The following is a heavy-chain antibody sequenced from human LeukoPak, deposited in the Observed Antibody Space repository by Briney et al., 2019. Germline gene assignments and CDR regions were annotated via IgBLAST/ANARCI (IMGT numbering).Heavy chain of an antibody. CDR1: GFTFSSYG. J-gene: IGHJ4*02. D-gene: IGHD2-8*01. V-gene: IGHV3-73*01. CDR2: IRNKANNYAT. CDR3: TRLGYCTNGVCYFDY. Sequence: GGSLRLSCAASGFTFSSYGMHWVRQASGKGLEWVGRIRNKANNYATAYAASVIGRFTISRDDSKNTAYLQMDSLETEDTAVYYCTRLGYCTNGVCYFDYWGQGTLVTVSS.